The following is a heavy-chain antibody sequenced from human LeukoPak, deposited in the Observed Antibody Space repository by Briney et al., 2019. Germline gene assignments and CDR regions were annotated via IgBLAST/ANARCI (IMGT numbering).Heavy chain of an antibody. Sequence: PGGSLRLSCAASGFTFSSYEMNWVRQAPGKGLEWVSYISSSGSTIYYADSVKGRFTISRDNANNSLYLQMHSLRAEDTAVYYCAREAGGYDTPFGYWGQGTLVTVSS. CDR2: ISSSGSTI. V-gene: IGHV3-48*03. D-gene: IGHD5-12*01. CDR1: GFTFSSYE. CDR3: AREAGGYDTPFGY. J-gene: IGHJ4*02.